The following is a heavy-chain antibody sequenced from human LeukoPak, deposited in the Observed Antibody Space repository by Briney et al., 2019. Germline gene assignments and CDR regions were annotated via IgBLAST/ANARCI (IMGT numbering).Heavy chain of an antibody. CDR2: IYHSGRT. CDR1: GGSFSGYY. D-gene: IGHD2-2*01. J-gene: IGHJ6*03. Sequence: SETLSLTCAVYGGSFSGYYWSWIRQPPGKGLEWIGEIYHSGRTNYNPSLKSRPSISVDMSKNQFSLELSSVTAADTAVYYCARHLPAPSDYYYMDVWGKGTTVTVSS. CDR3: ARHLPAPSDYYYMDV. V-gene: IGHV4-34*01.